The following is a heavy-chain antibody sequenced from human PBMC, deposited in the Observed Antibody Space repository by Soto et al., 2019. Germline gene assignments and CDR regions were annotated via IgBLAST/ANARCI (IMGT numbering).Heavy chain of an antibody. D-gene: IGHD6-19*01. CDR3: ARARSSGWLDY. Sequence: QVQLQESGPGLVKPSQTLSLTCTVSGGPISSGDYYWGWIAQPPGKGLEWIGYIYYSGSTNYNPSLKSRVTISVDTSKNQFSLKLSSVTAADTAVYYCARARSSGWLDYWGQGTLVTVSS. CDR2: IYYSGST. CDR1: GGPISSGDYY. J-gene: IGHJ4*02. V-gene: IGHV4-30-4*01.